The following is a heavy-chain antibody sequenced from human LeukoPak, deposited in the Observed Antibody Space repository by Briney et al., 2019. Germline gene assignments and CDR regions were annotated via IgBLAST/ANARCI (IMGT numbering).Heavy chain of an antibody. V-gene: IGHV3-21*01. Sequence: GGSLRLSCAASLFTLSKYAMSSVRQAPGRGLEWVSSISRSSSYKYYGDSVKGRFTISRDNAKNSLYLQMNSLRAEDTAMYYCARGRTGGDFDYWGQGTLVTVSS. D-gene: IGHD2-8*02. CDR1: LFTLSKYA. CDR2: ISRSSSYK. J-gene: IGHJ4*02. CDR3: ARGRTGGDFDY.